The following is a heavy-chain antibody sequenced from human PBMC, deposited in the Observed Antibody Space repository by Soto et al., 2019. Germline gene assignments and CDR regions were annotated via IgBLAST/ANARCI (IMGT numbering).Heavy chain of an antibody. D-gene: IGHD3-10*01. CDR3: ARVPQHITMVRGRSRWFDP. CDR2: ISAYNGNT. Sequence: QVQLVQSGAEVKKPGASVKVSCKASGYTFTSYGISWVRQAPGQGLEWMGWISAYNGNTNYAQKLQGRVTMTTDTTTSTAYMELRSVRSDDTAVYYCARVPQHITMVRGRSRWFDPWGQGTLVTVSS. CDR1: GYTFTSYG. V-gene: IGHV1-18*01. J-gene: IGHJ5*02.